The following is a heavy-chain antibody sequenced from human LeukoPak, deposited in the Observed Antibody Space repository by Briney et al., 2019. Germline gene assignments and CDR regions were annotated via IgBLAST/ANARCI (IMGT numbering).Heavy chain of an antibody. D-gene: IGHD3-10*01. CDR2: ISGSGGST. CDR3: AKMKLSLVRGVIIPWHYFDY. J-gene: IGHJ4*02. V-gene: IGHV3-23*01. Sequence: GGSLRLSCAASGFTFSSYAMSWVRQAPGKGLEWVSAISGSGGSTYYADSVKGRFTISRDNSKNTLCLQMNSLRAEDTAVCYCAKMKLSLVRGVIIPWHYFDYWGQGTLVTVSS. CDR1: GFTFSSYA.